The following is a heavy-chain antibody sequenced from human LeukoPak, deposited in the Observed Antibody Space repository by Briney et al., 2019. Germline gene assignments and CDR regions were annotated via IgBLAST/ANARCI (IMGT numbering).Heavy chain of an antibody. V-gene: IGHV1-2*06. D-gene: IGHD5-18*01. Sequence: GASVKVSCKASGYTFTGYYMHWVRQAPGQGLEWMGRINPNSGGTNYAQKFQGRVTMTRDTSISTAYMELSRLRSDDTAVYYCARDLVDTAMVVDYWGQGTLVTVSS. CDR2: INPNSGGT. J-gene: IGHJ4*02. CDR3: ARDLVDTAMVVDY. CDR1: GYTFTGYY.